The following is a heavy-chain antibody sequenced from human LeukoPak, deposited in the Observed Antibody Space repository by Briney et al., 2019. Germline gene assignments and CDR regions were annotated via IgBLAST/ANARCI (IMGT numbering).Heavy chain of an antibody. CDR2: ISSDGRST. V-gene: IGHV3-64D*09. CDR3: VKGFGYSSGWYEPFDI. J-gene: IGHJ3*02. CDR1: GFTFSSFA. Sequence: GGSLRLSCSASGFTFSSFAMHWVRQAPGKGLEYVSGISSDGRSTYFPDSVKGRFTISRDNPKNKVSLQMSSLRAEDTAVYYCVKGFGYSSGWYEPFDICGQGTLVTVSS. D-gene: IGHD6-19*01.